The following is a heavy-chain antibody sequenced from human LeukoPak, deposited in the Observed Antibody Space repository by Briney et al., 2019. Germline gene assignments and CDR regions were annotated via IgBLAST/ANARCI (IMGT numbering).Heavy chain of an antibody. J-gene: IGHJ4*02. CDR2: TFYRSRSKLYN. V-gene: IGHV6-1*01. Sequence: SQTLSLTCAISGDSVSSNSAAWNWIRQSPSRGLEWLGRTFYRSRSKLYNEYALSVQSRITINPDTSKNHFSLKLTSVTAADTAVYYCAREGGPYRPLDHSGQGTLVTVSS. CDR3: AREGGPYRPLDH. CDR1: GDSVSSNSAA.